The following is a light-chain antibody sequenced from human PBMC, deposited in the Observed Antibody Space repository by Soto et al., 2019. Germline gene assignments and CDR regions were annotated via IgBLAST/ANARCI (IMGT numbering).Light chain of an antibody. CDR3: QQYDNIRVT. CDR2: DGY. Sequence: DIQMTQSPSSLSASIGDRVTISCHASEDISHYVNWYQQQPGKAPKLLIYDGYELQTGVPSRFSGSGSKTDFYLTISSLRPEDFASYYCQQYDNIRVTFGHGTRVDLK. J-gene: IGKJ3*01. CDR1: EDISHY. V-gene: IGKV1-33*01.